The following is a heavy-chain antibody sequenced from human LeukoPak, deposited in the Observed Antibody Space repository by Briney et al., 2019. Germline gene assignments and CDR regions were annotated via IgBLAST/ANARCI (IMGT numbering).Heavy chain of an antibody. CDR3: ARRCGSCYGVEASDI. J-gene: IGHJ3*02. CDR1: GFTFSSYS. D-gene: IGHD2-15*01. CDR2: ISSSSSYI. Sequence: KPGGSLRLSCAASGFTFSSYSMNWVRQAPGKGLEWVSSISSSSSYIYYADSVKGRFTISRDNAKNSLYLQMNSLRAEDTAVYYCARRCGSCYGVEASDIWGQGTMVTVSS. V-gene: IGHV3-21*01.